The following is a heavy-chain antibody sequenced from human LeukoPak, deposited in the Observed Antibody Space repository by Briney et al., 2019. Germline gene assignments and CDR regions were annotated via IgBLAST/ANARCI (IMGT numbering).Heavy chain of an antibody. CDR2: IYYSGST. Sequence: SETLSLTYTVSGGSISSYYWSWIRQPPGKGLEWIGYIYYSGSTNYKPSLKSRVTISVDTSKNQFSLKLSPVTAADTAVYYCASLQIQLKYYYYMDVWGKGTTVTVSS. CDR1: GGSISSYY. D-gene: IGHD5-18*01. CDR3: ASLQIQLKYYYYMDV. J-gene: IGHJ6*03. V-gene: IGHV4-59*08.